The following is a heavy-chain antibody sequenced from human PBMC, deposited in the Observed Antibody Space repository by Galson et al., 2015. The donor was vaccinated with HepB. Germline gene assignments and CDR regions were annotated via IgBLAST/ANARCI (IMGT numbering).Heavy chain of an antibody. CDR2: IKQDGSEK. V-gene: IGHV3-7*03. J-gene: IGHJ6*04. Sequence: SLRLSCAASGFTFSSCWMSWVRQAPGKGLEWVANIKQDGSEKYYVDSMKGRFIISRDNAKNLLYLQMNSLRAEDTAVYYCAREYYDLWSGYYPTDVWGKGTTVTVSS. CDR1: GFTFSSCW. D-gene: IGHD3-3*01. CDR3: AREYYDLWSGYYPTDV.